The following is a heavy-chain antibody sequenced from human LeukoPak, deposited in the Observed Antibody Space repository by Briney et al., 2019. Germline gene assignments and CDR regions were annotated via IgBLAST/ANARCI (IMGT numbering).Heavy chain of an antibody. Sequence: GISLRLSCAASGFTFSSYGMPWVRQAPAQGLEWVAVIWYDGSNKYYADSVKGRFNISRDNSKNTLYLQMNSLRAEDTAVYYCARDPTEYYYDSSGYSPSNLFDPWGQGTLVTVCS. D-gene: IGHD3-22*01. J-gene: IGHJ5*02. CDR1: GFTFSSYG. V-gene: IGHV3-33*01. CDR3: ARDPTEYYYDSSGYSPSNLFDP. CDR2: IWYDGSNK.